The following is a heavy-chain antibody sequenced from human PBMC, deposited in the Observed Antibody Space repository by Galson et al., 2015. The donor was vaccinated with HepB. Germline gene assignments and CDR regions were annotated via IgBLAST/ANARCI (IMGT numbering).Heavy chain of an antibody. J-gene: IGHJ4*02. CDR3: THALFGSDFDY. CDR2: IKSKTDGGTT. V-gene: IGHV3-15*01. D-gene: IGHD3-10*01. Sequence: SLRLSCAASGFTFSNAWMSWVRQAPGKGLEWVGRIKSKTDGGTTDYAAPVKGRFTISRDDSKNTLYLQMNSLKTEDTAVYYCTHALFGSDFDYWGQGTLVTVSS. CDR1: GFTFSNAW.